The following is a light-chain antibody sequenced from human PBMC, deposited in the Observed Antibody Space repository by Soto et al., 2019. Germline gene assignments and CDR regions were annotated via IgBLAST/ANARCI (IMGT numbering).Light chain of an antibody. Sequence: QSALTQPPSASGSPGQSVTISCTGSSSDVGGYNYVSWYQQHPGKAPKLMIYDVSKRPSGVPDRFSGSKSGNTASLTVSGLQAEVEADDYCSSYSGSSIVVFGGGTKVTVL. J-gene: IGLJ2*01. CDR3: SSYSGSSIVV. CDR2: DVS. V-gene: IGLV2-8*01. CDR1: SSDVGGYNY.